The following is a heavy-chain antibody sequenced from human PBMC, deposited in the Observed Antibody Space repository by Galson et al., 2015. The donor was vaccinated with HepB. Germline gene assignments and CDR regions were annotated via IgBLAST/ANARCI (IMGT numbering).Heavy chain of an antibody. CDR1: GFTFSSYS. CDR2: ISSSGSNI. V-gene: IGHV3-48*02. J-gene: IGHJ5*02. Sequence: SLRLSCAASGFTFSSYSMNWVRQAPGKGLEWVSYISSSGSNIYYADSVKGRFTISRDNAKSPLYLQMNSLRDEDTAVYYCVFIVGVTSSLSCGQGTLVTVSS. D-gene: IGHD1-26*01. CDR3: VFIVGVTSSLS.